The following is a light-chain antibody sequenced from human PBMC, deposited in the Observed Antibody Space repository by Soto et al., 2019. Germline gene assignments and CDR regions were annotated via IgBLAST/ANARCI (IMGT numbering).Light chain of an antibody. CDR1: SSDIGTYNY. CDR3: AAWNDSLNGRV. CDR2: EVS. V-gene: IGLV2-14*01. Sequence: QSALTQPASVSGSPGQSITISCTGTSSDIGTYNYVSWYQQHPGRAPRLIISEVSNRPSGVSNRFSGSKSGNTASLTISGLQAEDEADYYCAAWNDSLNGRVFGTGTKVTVL. J-gene: IGLJ1*01.